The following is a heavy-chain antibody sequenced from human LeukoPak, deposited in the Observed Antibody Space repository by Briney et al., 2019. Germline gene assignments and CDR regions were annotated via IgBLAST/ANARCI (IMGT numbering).Heavy chain of an antibody. D-gene: IGHD4-17*01. CDR2: ISSSSSYI. CDR3: ARGSRGDYVGFDY. J-gene: IGHJ4*02. V-gene: IGHV3-21*01. Sequence: GGSLRLSCAASGFTFSSYGMSWVRQAPGKGLEWVSSISSSSSYIYYADSVKGRFTISRDNAKNSLYLQMNSLRAEDTAVYYCARGSRGDYVGFDYWGQGTLVTVSS. CDR1: GFTFSSYG.